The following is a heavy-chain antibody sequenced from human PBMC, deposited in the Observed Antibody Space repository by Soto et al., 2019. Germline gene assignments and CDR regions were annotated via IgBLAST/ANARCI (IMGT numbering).Heavy chain of an antibody. CDR3: ARQRWDSSWLFDY. D-gene: IGHD6-13*01. CDR2: IYYSGST. Sequence: QVQLQESGPGLVKPSETLSLTCTVSGGSISSYYWSWIRQPPGKGLEWNGYIYYSGSTNYTPSLKSRATISVDTSKNQFSLKLSSVTAAATAVYYCARQRWDSSWLFDYWGQGTLVTVSS. CDR1: GGSISSYY. J-gene: IGHJ4*02. V-gene: IGHV4-59*08.